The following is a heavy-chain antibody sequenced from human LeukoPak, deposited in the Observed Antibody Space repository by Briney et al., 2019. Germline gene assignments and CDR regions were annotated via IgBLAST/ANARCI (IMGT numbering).Heavy chain of an antibody. J-gene: IGHJ4*02. CDR1: XGTFXSYA. CDR2: IIPIFGTA. CDR3: ARGKYSSGWYYFDY. V-gene: IGHV1-69*01. Sequence: KXSXGTFXSYAXSWVRQAPGQGLEWMGGIIPIFGTANYAQKFQGRVTITADESTSTAYTELSSLRSEDTAVYYCARGKYSSGWYYFDYWGQGTLVTVSS. D-gene: IGHD6-19*01.